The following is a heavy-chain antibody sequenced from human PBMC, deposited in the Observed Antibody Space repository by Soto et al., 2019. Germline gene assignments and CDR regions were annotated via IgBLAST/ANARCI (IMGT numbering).Heavy chain of an antibody. D-gene: IGHD4-17*01. Sequence: SVKVSCKASGGTFSSYAISWVRQAPGQGLEWMGGIIPIFGTANYAQKFQGRVTITADESTSTAYMELSSLRSEDTAVYYCARSVDGRAVTTPYYYYYYGMDVWGQGTTVTVSS. CDR1: GGTFSSYA. V-gene: IGHV1-69*13. CDR2: IIPIFGTA. CDR3: ARSVDGRAVTTPYYYYYYGMDV. J-gene: IGHJ6*02.